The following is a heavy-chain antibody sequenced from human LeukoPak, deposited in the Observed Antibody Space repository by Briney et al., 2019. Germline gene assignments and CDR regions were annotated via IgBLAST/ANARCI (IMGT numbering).Heavy chain of an antibody. J-gene: IGHJ4*02. CDR1: GFTFSSYS. D-gene: IGHD4-17*01. CDR3: ARGGYGDYERAYYFDY. V-gene: IGHV3-48*04. Sequence: GGSLRLSCAASGFTFSSYSMNWVRQAPGKGLEWVSYISSSSSTIYYADSVKGRFTISRDNAKNSLYLQMNSLRAEDTAVYYCARGGYGDYERAYYFDYWGQGTLVTVSS. CDR2: ISSSSSTI.